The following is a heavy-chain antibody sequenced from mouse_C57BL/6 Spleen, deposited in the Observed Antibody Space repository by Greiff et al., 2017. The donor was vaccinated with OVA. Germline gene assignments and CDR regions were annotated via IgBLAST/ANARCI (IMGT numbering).Heavy chain of an antibody. J-gene: IGHJ4*01. V-gene: IGHV1-81*01. CDR3: ARQELLREDAMDY. CDR1: GYTFTSYG. CDR2: IYPRSGNT. D-gene: IGHD1-1*01. Sequence: LVESGAELARPGASVKLSCKASGYTFTSYGISWVKQRTGQGLEWIGEIYPRSGNTYYNEKFKGKATLTADKSSSTAYMELRSLTSEDSAVYFCARQELLREDAMDYWGQGTSVTVSS.